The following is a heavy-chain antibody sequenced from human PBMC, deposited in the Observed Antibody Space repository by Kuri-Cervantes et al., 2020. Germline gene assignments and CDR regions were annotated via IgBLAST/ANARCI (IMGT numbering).Heavy chain of an antibody. D-gene: IGHD4-17*01. CDR2: ISSSGSTI. V-gene: IGHV3-48*03. Sequence: GESLKISCAASGFTFSSYEMNWVRQAPGKGLEWVSYISSSGSTIYYADSVKGRFIISRDNSRNFLYQQMNSLRPEDMAVYYCARHLDLDYGDYYSDASDIWGQGTMVTVSS. CDR3: ARHLDLDYGDYYSDASDI. J-gene: IGHJ3*02. CDR1: GFTFSSYE.